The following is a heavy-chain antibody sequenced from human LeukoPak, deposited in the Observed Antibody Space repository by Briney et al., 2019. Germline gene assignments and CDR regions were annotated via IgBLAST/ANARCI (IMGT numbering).Heavy chain of an antibody. CDR2: IYYSGST. Sequence: SQTLSLTCTVSGGSISSGGYYWSWIRQHPGKGLEWIWYIYYSGSTYYNPSLKIRVTIAVDTSNNQSSLTLRYVTAPDTAVYHCARGYRPLVTVDYWGQGTLVTVSS. V-gene: IGHV4-31*03. J-gene: IGHJ4*02. CDR1: GGSISSGGYY. CDR3: ARGYRPLVTVDY. D-gene: IGHD4-23*01.